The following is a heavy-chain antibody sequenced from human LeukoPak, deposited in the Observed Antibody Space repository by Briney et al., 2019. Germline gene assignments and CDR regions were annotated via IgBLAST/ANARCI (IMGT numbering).Heavy chain of an antibody. Sequence: HPGRSLRLSCAASGFTFSSYGMHSVRQAPGKGLEWVAVISYDGSNKYYADSVKGRFTISRDNSKNTLYLQMNSLRAEDTTVYYCAKVEVSSGWYEYFQHWGQGTLVTVSS. D-gene: IGHD6-19*01. CDR1: GFTFSSYG. CDR2: ISYDGSNK. V-gene: IGHV3-30*18. CDR3: AKVEVSSGWYEYFQH. J-gene: IGHJ1*01.